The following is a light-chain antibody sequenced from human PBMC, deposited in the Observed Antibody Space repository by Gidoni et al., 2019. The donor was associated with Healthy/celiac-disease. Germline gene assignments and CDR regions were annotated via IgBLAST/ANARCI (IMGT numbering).Light chain of an antibody. CDR2: AAS. CDR3: QQSYSRT. CDR1: QSISNY. V-gene: IGKV1-39*01. J-gene: IGKJ1*01. Sequence: DIQMTQSPFSLSASVGDRVTIICRASQSISNYLNWDQQKPGKTPKLLIYAASSLQGGVPSRFSGSGSGTDFTLTISSLQPEDFATYYCQQSYSRTFGQGTKVEIK.